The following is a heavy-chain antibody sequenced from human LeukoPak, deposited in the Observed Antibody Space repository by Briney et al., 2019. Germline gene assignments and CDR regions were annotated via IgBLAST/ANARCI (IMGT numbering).Heavy chain of an antibody. CDR3: ARRNSGRLSWFDP. Sequence: SETLSLTCTVSGDSISSSGYYWGWIRQPPGKGLEWIGSFFYNGNTYYKPSLKSRVTISVDTSKNQFSLKLTSVTAADTAVYYCARRNSGRLSWFDPWGQGILVTVSS. CDR2: FFYNGNT. D-gene: IGHD6-19*01. V-gene: IGHV4-39*01. J-gene: IGHJ5*02. CDR1: GDSISSSGYY.